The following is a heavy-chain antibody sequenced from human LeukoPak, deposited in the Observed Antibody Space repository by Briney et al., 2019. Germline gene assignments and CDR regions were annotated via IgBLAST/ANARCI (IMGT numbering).Heavy chain of an antibody. Sequence: AGGSLRLSCSASGFTSSRYAMHWVRQAPGKGLEYVSGISSNGGSTDYTDSVKGRFTISRDNSKNTLYLQMSSRRAEDTAVHYCVKGSSGSYYDDLDYWGQGTLVTVSS. CDR3: VKGSSGSYYDDLDY. CDR2: ISSNGGST. V-gene: IGHV3-64D*09. D-gene: IGHD1-26*01. J-gene: IGHJ4*02. CDR1: GFTSSRYA.